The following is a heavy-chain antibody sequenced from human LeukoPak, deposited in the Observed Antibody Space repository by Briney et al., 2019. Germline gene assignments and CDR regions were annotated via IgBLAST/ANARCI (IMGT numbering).Heavy chain of an antibody. V-gene: IGHV4-34*01. D-gene: IGHD1-26*01. CDR1: GGSFSGYY. CDR3: ARLQASYQEYFQH. CDR2: INHSGST. Sequence: PSETLSLTCAVYGGSFSGYYWSWNRQPPGKGLEWIGEINHSGSTNYNPSLKSRVTISVDTSKNQFSLKLSSVTAADTAVYYCARLQASYQEYFQHWGQGTLVTVSS. J-gene: IGHJ1*01.